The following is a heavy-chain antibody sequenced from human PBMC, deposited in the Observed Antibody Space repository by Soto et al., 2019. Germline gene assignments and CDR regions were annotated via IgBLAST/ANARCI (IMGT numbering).Heavy chain of an antibody. V-gene: IGHV1-69*02. J-gene: IGHJ4*02. CDR3: ARAPRIVTAASGIRDFDY. CDR2: IIPILGIA. Sequence: GASVKVSCKASGGTFSSYTISWVRQAPGQGLEWMGRIIPILGIANYAQKFQGRVTITADKPTSTAYMELSSLRSEDTAVYYCARAPRIVTAASGIRDFDYWGQGTQVTVSS. D-gene: IGHD3-16*02. CDR1: GGTFSSYT.